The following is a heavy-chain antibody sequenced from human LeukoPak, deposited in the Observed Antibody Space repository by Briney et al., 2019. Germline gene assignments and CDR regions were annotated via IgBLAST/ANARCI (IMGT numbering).Heavy chain of an antibody. D-gene: IGHD6-13*01. Sequence: GASVKVSCKASGYTFTSYDINWVRQATGQGLEWMGWMNPNSGNTGYAQKFQGRVTMTRNTSISTAYMELSSLRSEDTAVYYCARAQQLNYYYYYYMAVWGKGTTVTVSS. CDR1: GYTFTSYD. V-gene: IGHV1-8*01. CDR2: MNPNSGNT. J-gene: IGHJ6*03. CDR3: ARAQQLNYYYYYYMAV.